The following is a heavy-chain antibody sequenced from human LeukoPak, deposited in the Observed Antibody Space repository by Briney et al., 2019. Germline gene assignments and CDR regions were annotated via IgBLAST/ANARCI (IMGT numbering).Heavy chain of an antibody. D-gene: IGHD1-26*01. CDR2: INHSGST. CDR1: GGSFSGYY. J-gene: IGHJ4*02. V-gene: IGHV4-34*01. CDR3: ARVPSGSYDY. Sequence: PSETLSLTCAVYGGSFSGYYWSWIRQPPGKGLEWIGEINHSGSTNYNPSLKSRVTISVDTSKNLFSLKLSSVTAADTAVYYCARVPSGSYDYWGQGTLVTVSS.